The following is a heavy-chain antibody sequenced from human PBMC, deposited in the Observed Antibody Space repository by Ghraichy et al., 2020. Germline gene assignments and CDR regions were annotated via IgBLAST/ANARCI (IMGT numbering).Heavy chain of an antibody. CDR3: ARDLNWVLFDF. J-gene: IGHJ4*02. D-gene: IGHD3-16*01. Sequence: GGSLRLSCAASGFTFSAYWMHWVRQAPGKGLEWVSRIKTDGGTTVYADSVGGRFTISRDNAKNTLYLQMNSLRTEDTVEYYCARDLNWVLFDFGGQGTLVTGSA. CDR2: IKTDGGTT. V-gene: IGHV3-74*01. CDR1: GFTFSAYW.